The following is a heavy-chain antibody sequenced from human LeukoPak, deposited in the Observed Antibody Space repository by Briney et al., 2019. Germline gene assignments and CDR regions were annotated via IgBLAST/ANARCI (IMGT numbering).Heavy chain of an antibody. CDR2: ITGSGGST. J-gene: IGHJ4*02. Sequence: GGSLRLSCVASGFTFSTYAMSWVRQAPGKGLEWVSVITGSGGSTYYADSVKGRFTISRDNSKNTLYLQMNSLRAEDTAVYYCAKGANYGDFLYFDYWGQGTLVTFSS. V-gene: IGHV3-23*01. CDR3: AKGANYGDFLYFDY. CDR1: GFTFSTYA. D-gene: IGHD4-17*01.